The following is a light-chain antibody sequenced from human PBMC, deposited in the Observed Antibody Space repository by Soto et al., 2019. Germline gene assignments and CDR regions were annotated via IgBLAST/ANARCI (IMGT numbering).Light chain of an antibody. Sequence: VVLTQSPATLSLSPGERAPLSCRTSLSVSVYLDWYQQKPGQAPRLLISDASNRATGIPARFSGSGSGTDFTLTISSLEPEDFAVYYCHQRQYWPPITVGQGTRLEIK. CDR2: DAS. CDR1: LSVSVY. CDR3: HQRQYWPPIT. V-gene: IGKV3-11*01. J-gene: IGKJ5*01.